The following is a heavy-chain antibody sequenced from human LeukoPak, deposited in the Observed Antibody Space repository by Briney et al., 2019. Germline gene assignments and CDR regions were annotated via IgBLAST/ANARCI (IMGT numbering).Heavy chain of an antibody. D-gene: IGHD3-10*01. CDR2: IYRDSSVI. CDR3: ARYGSGSKYRDPFDS. V-gene: IGHV3-48*01. Sequence: PGGSLRLSCAASGFTFSSYGMNWVRQAPGKGLEWISCIYRDSSVIHYADSVRGRFTVSRDNGKNSVYLQMNSLRADDTAVYFCARYGSGSKYRDPFDSWGQGTLVTVSS. CDR1: GFTFSSYG. J-gene: IGHJ4*02.